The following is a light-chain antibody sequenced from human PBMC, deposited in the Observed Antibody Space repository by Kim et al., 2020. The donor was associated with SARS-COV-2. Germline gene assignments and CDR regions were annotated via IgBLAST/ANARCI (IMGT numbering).Light chain of an antibody. Sequence: DTQMTQSPSTLSASVGDRVTITCRASQIISTWLAWYQQKPGKAPKLLIYKASSLESGVPSRFSGSGSGTEFTLTISSLQPDDFATYYCQQYNTYWTFGQGTKVDIK. CDR3: QQYNTYWT. CDR1: QIISTW. CDR2: KAS. V-gene: IGKV1-5*03. J-gene: IGKJ1*01.